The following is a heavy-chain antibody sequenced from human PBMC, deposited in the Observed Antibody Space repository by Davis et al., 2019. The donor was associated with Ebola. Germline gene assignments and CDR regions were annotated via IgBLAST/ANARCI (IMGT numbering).Heavy chain of an antibody. V-gene: IGHV3-30*04. J-gene: IGHJ6*04. CDR1: GFTFSSYA. CDR2: ISYDGSNK. Sequence: GESLKISCAASGFTFSSYAMHWVRQAPGKGLEWVAVISYDGSNKYYADSVKGRFTISRDNSKNTLYLQMNSLRAEDTAVYYCARAGLLWFGESRDGMDVWGKGTAVTVSS. CDR3: ARAGLLWFGESRDGMDV. D-gene: IGHD3-10*01.